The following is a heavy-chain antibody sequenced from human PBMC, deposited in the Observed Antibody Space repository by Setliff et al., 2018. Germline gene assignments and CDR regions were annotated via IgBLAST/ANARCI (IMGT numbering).Heavy chain of an antibody. D-gene: IGHD1-1*01. CDR1: GGSIRNYY. V-gene: IGHV4-59*05. J-gene: IGHJ4*02. CDR3: ARLNVYYFDY. Sequence: SETLSLTCTVSGGSIRNYYWSWIRQPPWKGLEWIGSIYYSGSTYYNPSLKSRVTISVDTSKNQFSLKLSSVTAADTAIYYCARLNVYYFDYWGQGTLVTVSS. CDR2: IYYSGST.